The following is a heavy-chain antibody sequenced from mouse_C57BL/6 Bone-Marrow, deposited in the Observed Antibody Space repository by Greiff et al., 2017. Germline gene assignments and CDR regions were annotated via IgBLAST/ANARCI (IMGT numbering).Heavy chain of an antibody. D-gene: IGHD2-1*01. V-gene: IGHV1-81*01. CDR2: IYPRSGNT. J-gene: IGHJ3*01. CDR3: ARRGAPSYCGNVAWFAF. CDR1: GYTFTSYG. Sequence: VQLQQSGAELARPGASVKLSCKASGYTFTSYGISWVKQRTGQGLEWIGEIYPRSGNTSYNEKFKGKATLTADKSSSTAYMELRSLTSEDSAVYFVARRGAPSYCGNVAWFAFGGQGTLVTVTA.